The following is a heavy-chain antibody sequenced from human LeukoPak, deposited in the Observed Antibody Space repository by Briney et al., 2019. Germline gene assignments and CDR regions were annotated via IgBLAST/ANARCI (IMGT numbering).Heavy chain of an antibody. J-gene: IGHJ3*02. Sequence: SETLSLTCTVSGGSISSYYWSWVRQPPGKGLEWIGYIYYSGSTNYNPSLKSRVTISVDTSKNQFSLKLSSVTAEDTAVYYCARHVGAYYDILTGYYKLRAFDIWGQGTMVTVSS. D-gene: IGHD3-9*01. CDR1: GGSISSYY. CDR2: IYYSGST. CDR3: ARHVGAYYDILTGYYKLRAFDI. V-gene: IGHV4-59*08.